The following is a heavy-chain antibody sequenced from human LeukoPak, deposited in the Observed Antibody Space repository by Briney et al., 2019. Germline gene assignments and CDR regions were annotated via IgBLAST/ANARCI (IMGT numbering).Heavy chain of an antibody. CDR3: AKDADCSSTSCYESSFDP. D-gene: IGHD2-2*01. CDR1: GFTFSSYA. J-gene: IGHJ5*02. CDR2: ISGSGGST. Sequence: PGGSLRLSCAASGFTFSSYAMSWVRQAPGKGLEWVSAISGSGGSTYYADSVKGRFTISRDNSKNTLYLQTNSLRAEDTAVYYCAKDADCSSTSCYESSFDPWGQGTLVTVSS. V-gene: IGHV3-23*01.